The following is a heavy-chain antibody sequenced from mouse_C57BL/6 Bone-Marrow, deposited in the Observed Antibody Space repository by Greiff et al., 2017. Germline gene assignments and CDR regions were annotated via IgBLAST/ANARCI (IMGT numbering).Heavy chain of an antibody. CDR2: IYPTSGRT. CDR3: ARSGPLGRSFDY. J-gene: IGHJ2*01. D-gene: IGHD4-1*01. CDR1: GYTFTSYL. V-gene: IGHV1-55*01. Sequence: QVQLQQPGAELVKPGASVKMSCKASGYTFTSYLITWVKQRPGQGLEWIGDIYPTSGRTNYNEKFKSKAILTVDTSSNTAYMQLSSLTSEDSAVFYCARSGPLGRSFDYWGQGTTLTVSS.